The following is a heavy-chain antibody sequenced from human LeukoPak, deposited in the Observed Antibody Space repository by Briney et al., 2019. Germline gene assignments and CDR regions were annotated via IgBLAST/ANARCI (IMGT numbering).Heavy chain of an antibody. J-gene: IGHJ4*02. CDR1: GYTFTDYF. CDR3: TRERMRDYGDQFDF. Sequence: ASVKVSCKASGYTFTDYFIHWVRQAPGQGLEWMGRIYPNHGGTNYAQRFQGRVTMTRDTSISTAYMELARLTSDDAAVYYCTRERMRDYGDQFDFWGQGTLVTVSS. D-gene: IGHD4-17*01. CDR2: IYPNHGGT. V-gene: IGHV1-2*06.